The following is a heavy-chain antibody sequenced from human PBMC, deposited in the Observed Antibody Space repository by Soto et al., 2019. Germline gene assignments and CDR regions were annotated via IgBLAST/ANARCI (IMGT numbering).Heavy chain of an antibody. Sequence: QVQLQESGPGLVKPSQTLSLTCTVSGGSISSGGYYWNWIRQHPGKGLEWIGSIYYIGNTYYNPSLKRPVTTSLDTSNTRFSLKLSSVTAADTAVYCCARSVFPWGQGTLVTFSS. CDR3: ARSVFP. CDR2: IYYIGNT. V-gene: IGHV4-31*01. J-gene: IGHJ5*02. CDR1: GGSISSGGYY.